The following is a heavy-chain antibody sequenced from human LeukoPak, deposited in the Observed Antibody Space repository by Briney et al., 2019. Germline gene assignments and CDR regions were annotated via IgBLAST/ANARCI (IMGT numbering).Heavy chain of an antibody. Sequence: PGGSLRLSCAASGFTFSNYAMGWVRQAPGKGLEWVSTIIDSGGRTYYADSVKGRFTISRDNSKNTRYLQMKSLRAEDTAVYYCDGADYWGQGTLVTVSS. CDR2: IIDSGGRT. CDR1: GFTFSNYA. J-gene: IGHJ4*02. CDR3: DGADY. V-gene: IGHV3-23*01.